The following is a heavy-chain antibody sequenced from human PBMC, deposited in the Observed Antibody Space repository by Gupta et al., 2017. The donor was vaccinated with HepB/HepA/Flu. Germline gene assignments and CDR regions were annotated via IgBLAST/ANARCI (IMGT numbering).Heavy chain of an antibody. CDR2: IYSRSDGGAT. J-gene: IGHJ1*01. Sequence: DVQLVESGGGFVEPGGSLRLSCAASGFTFKATWMSWVRQAPGKGLEWLGRIYSRSDGGATDYVAPVKGRFTISRDDSKSTVYLQMDSLKTEDTAVYYCTTDPRHWGQGTLVTVSS. CDR3: TTDPRH. V-gene: IGHV3-15*01. CDR1: GFTFKATW.